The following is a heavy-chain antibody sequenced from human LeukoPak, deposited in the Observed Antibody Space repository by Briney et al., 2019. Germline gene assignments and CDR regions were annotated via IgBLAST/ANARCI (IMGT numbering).Heavy chain of an antibody. CDR3: GRPYGSGNYYNHGLDY. CDR2: IFPAFGSV. D-gene: IGHD3-10*01. CDR1: GGTFSDYA. V-gene: IGHV1-69*13. Sequence: SVKVSCKASGGTFSDYAFIWVRQAPGQGLEVMGRIFPAFGSVTYAQKFHDRVTISADESTSTVFVEVNSLRFEDTAIYYCGRPYGSGNYYNHGLDYWGQGTPVTVSS. J-gene: IGHJ4*02.